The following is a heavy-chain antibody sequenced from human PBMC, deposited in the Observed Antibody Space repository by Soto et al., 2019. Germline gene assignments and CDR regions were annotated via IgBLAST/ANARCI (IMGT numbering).Heavy chain of an antibody. V-gene: IGHV4-34*01. CDR2: INHSGST. Sequence: SETLSLTCAVYGGSFSGYYWSWIRQPPGKGLEWIGEINHSGSTNYNPSLKSRVTISVDTSKNQFSLKLSSVTAADTSVYYCARHPYSSSWYYYYGMDVWGQGTTVTVSS. CDR1: GGSFSGYY. CDR3: ARHPYSSSWYYYYGMDV. J-gene: IGHJ6*02. D-gene: IGHD6-13*01.